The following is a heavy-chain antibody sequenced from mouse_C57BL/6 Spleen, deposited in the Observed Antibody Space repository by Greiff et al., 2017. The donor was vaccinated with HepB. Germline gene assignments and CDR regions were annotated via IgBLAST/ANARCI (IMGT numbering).Heavy chain of an antibody. D-gene: IGHD2-1*01. CDR2: IYPRSGNT. CDR3: ARKGGNSLWYFDV. J-gene: IGHJ1*03. V-gene: IGHV1-81*01. Sequence: LVESGAELARPGASVKLSCKASGYTFTSYGISWVKQRTGQGLEWIGEIYPRSGNTYYNEKFKGKATLTADKSSSTAYMELRSLTSEDSAVYFCARKGGNSLWYFDVWGTGTTVTVSS. CDR1: GYTFTSYG.